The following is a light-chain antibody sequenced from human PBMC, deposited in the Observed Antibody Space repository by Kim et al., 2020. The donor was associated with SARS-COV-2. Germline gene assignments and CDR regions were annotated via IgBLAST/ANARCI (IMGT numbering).Light chain of an antibody. J-gene: IGKJ2*01. CDR2: DAS. CDR1: QSVRSY. CDR3: QHGHNWYT. V-gene: IGKV3-11*01. Sequence: LSLSPGDSATLSCRASQSVRSYLAWDQQKPDQAPRLLIYDASARATGIPARFSGSGSETDFTLTISSLEPDDFAVYYCQHGHNWYTFGQGTKLEI.